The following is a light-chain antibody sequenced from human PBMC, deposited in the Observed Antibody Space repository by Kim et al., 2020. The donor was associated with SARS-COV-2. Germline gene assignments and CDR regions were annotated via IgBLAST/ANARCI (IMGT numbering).Light chain of an antibody. J-gene: IGLJ3*02. CDR2: DVS. CDR1: SSDVGGYNY. Sequence: GQSVNISCTGTSSDVGGYNYVSWYQQHPGKAPKFMIYDVSKRPSGVPDRFSGSKSGNTASLTISGLQAEDEADYYCCSYAGSYTWVFGGGTQLTVL. V-gene: IGLV2-11*03. CDR3: CSYAGSYTWV.